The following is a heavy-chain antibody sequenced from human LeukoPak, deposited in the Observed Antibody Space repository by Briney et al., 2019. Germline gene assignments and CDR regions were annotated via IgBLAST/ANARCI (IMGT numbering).Heavy chain of an antibody. Sequence: GGSLRLSCAASRFTFSRYAMSWVRQAPGKGLEWVSAISGSGGTTYYADSVKGRFTISRDNSKNTLYLQMNSLRAEDTAVYYCAKDAKYCSGGSCYGDWGQGTLVTVSS. CDR3: AKDAKYCSGGSCYGD. CDR2: ISGSGGTT. CDR1: RFTFSRYA. D-gene: IGHD2-15*01. V-gene: IGHV3-23*01. J-gene: IGHJ4*02.